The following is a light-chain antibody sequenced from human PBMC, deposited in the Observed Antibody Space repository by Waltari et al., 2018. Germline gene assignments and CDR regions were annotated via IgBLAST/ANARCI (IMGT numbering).Light chain of an antibody. CDR2: AAS. CDR3: QQLNSYPPT. J-gene: IGKJ4*01. V-gene: IGKV1-9*01. CDR1: QGISSF. Sequence: QLTQSPSSLSASVGDRVTITCRASQGISSFLAGYQQKAGKAPKLLIYAASTLQSGVPSRFSGSGSGTDFTLTISSLQPEDFATYYCQQLNSYPPTFGGGTKVEIK.